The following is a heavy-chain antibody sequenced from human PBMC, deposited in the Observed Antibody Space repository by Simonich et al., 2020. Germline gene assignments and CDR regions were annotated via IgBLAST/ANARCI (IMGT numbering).Heavy chain of an antibody. CDR2: IKPNRGCT. D-gene: IGHD2-21*01. CDR1: GYTFTGYY. Sequence: QVQLVQSGAEVKKPGASVKVSCKASGYTFTGYYMHWVRQAPGQGLEWMGWIKPNRGCTNYAQKFQGRVTMTRDTSISTAYMELSRLRSDDTAVYYCARNGLVGILKAFDIWGQGTMVTVSS. CDR3: ARNGLVGILKAFDI. J-gene: IGHJ3*02. V-gene: IGHV1-2*02.